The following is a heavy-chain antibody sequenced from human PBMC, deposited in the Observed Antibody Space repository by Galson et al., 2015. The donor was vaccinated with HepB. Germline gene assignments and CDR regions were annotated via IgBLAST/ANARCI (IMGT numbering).Heavy chain of an antibody. D-gene: IGHD2-15*01. CDR1: GYTFTSYY. V-gene: IGHV1-46*01. Sequence: SVKVSCKASGYTFTSYYMHWVRQAPGQGLEWMGIINPSGGSTSYAQKFQGRVTMTRDTSTSTVYMELSSLRSEDTAVYYCAKCPVVAATPRYFDYWGQGTLVTVSS. J-gene: IGHJ4*02. CDR3: AKCPVVAATPRYFDY. CDR2: INPSGGST.